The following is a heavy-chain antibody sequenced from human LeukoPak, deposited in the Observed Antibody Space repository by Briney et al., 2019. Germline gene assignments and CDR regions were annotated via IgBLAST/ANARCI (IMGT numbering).Heavy chain of an antibody. V-gene: IGHV1-2*02. CDR3: AREGGSYQRAVDY. D-gene: IGHD1-26*01. J-gene: IGHJ4*02. CDR2: INPNSGGT. Sequence: AASVKVSCKASGYTFTGYYMHWVRQAPGQGLEWMGWINPNSGGTNYAQKFQGRVTMTRDTSISTAYMELSRLRSDDTAVYYCAREGGSYQRAVDYWGQGTLVTVSS. CDR1: GYTFTGYY.